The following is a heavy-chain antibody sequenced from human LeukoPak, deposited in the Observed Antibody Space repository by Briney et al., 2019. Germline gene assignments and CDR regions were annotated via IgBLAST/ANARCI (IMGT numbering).Heavy chain of an antibody. CDR1: GYTFTGYY. CDR3: ARDQGSTSCYSCYYYGMDV. Sequence: ASVKVSCKASGYTFTGYYMHWVRQAPGQGLEWMGCIKPNSGGTNYAQKFQGRVTMTRDTSISTAYMELSRLRSDDTAVYYCARDQGSTSCYSCYYYGMDVWGQGTTVTVSS. D-gene: IGHD2-2*02. J-gene: IGHJ6*02. CDR2: IKPNSGGT. V-gene: IGHV1-2*02.